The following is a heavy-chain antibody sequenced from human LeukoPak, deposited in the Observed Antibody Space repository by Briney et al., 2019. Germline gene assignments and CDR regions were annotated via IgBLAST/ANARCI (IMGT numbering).Heavy chain of an antibody. J-gene: IGHJ4*02. V-gene: IGHV3-21*01. CDR3: ARVYSYGYSFFDY. CDR2: ISSGSSFI. CDR1: GFTFSTYS. D-gene: IGHD5-18*01. Sequence: GGSLRLSCAASGFTFSTYSMNWVRQAPGKGLEWVSSISSGSSFIYYADSVKGRFTISRDNAKNSLYLQMNSLRAEDTAVYYCARVYSYGYSFFDYWGQGTLVTVSS.